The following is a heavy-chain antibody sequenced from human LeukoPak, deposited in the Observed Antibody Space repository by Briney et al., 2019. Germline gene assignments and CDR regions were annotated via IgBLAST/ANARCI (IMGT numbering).Heavy chain of an antibody. CDR2: INPSSSST. Sequence: GASVKVSCEASGYTFTSYYIHWVRQAPGQGLEWMGIINPSSSSTSYAQKFQGRVTLTRDTSTSTAYMELSSLRSEDTAVYYCARIAIAYNWFDPWGQGTLVTVSS. D-gene: IGHD6-13*01. CDR1: GYTFTSYY. J-gene: IGHJ5*02. V-gene: IGHV1-46*01. CDR3: ARIAIAYNWFDP.